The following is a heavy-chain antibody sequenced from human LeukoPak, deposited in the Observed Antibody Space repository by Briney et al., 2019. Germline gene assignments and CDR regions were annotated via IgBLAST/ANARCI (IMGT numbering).Heavy chain of an antibody. D-gene: IGHD6-19*01. Sequence: PSETLSLTWAVYGGSFSGYYWSWIRQPPGKGLEWIGEINHSGSTNYNPSLKSRVTISVDTSKNQFSLKLSSVTAADTAVYYCARIPPVLDEQWLGEYYFDYWGQGTLVTVSS. J-gene: IGHJ4*02. CDR1: GGSFSGYY. CDR2: INHSGST. CDR3: ARIPPVLDEQWLGEYYFDY. V-gene: IGHV4-34*01.